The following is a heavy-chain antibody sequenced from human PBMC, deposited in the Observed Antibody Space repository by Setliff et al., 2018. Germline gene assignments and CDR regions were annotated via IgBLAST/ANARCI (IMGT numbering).Heavy chain of an antibody. D-gene: IGHD3-10*01. CDR2: INSDGSTT. CDR3: AAGTYSSGY. CDR1: EFTLSTYW. Sequence: LRLSCAASEFTLSTYWIHWVRQAPRKGLVWVSRINSDGSTTTYADSVKGRFTISRDNSKNTLYLQMNSLRAEDTAVYFCAAGTYSSGYWGQGTLVTVSS. V-gene: IGHV3-74*01. J-gene: IGHJ4*02.